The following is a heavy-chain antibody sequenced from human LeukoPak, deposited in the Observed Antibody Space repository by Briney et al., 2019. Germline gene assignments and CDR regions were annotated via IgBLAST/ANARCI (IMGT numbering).Heavy chain of an antibody. CDR2: IKSKTDGGTT. CDR1: GFTFSNAW. D-gene: IGHD3-22*01. J-gene: IGHJ4*02. Sequence: GGSLRLSCAASGFTFSNAWISWVRQAPGKGLEWVGRIKSKTDGGTTDYAAPVKGRFTISRDDSKNTLYLQMNSLKTEDTAVYYCTTEGSDYYDSSGYLHLFDYWGQGTLVTVSS. V-gene: IGHV3-15*01. CDR3: TTEGSDYYDSSGYLHLFDY.